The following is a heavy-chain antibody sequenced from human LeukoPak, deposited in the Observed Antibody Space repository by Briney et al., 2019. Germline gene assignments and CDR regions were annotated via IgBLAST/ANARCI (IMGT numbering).Heavy chain of an antibody. D-gene: IGHD2-8*01. J-gene: IGHJ4*02. Sequence: GGSLRLSCAASGFTFSDYYMRWIRQAPGKGLEWVSYISSSGSTIYYADSVKGRFTISRDNAKNSLYLQMNSLRAEDTALYYCARIRYCTNGVCYREYYFDYWGQGTLVTVSS. CDR2: ISSSGSTI. CDR1: GFTFSDYY. CDR3: ARIRYCTNGVCYREYYFDY. V-gene: IGHV3-11*04.